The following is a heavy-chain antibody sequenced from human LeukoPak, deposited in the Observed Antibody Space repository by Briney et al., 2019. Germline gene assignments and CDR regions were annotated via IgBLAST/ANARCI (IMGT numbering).Heavy chain of an antibody. CDR3: ARDEKPYCSSTSCSDWFDP. V-gene: IGHV1-69*04. D-gene: IGHD2-2*01. Sequence: RASVKVSCKSSGGTFSSYAIIWVRQAPGQGLEWMGRLIPILGIANYAQKFQGRVTITADKSTSTVYMELSSLRSEDTAVYYCARDEKPYCSSTSCSDWFDPWGQGTLVTVSS. CDR1: GGTFSSYA. J-gene: IGHJ5*02. CDR2: LIPILGIA.